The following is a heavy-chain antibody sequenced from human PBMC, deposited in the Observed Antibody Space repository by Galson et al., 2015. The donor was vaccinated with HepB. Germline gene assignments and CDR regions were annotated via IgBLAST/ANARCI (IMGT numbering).Heavy chain of an antibody. J-gene: IGHJ4*02. D-gene: IGHD3-22*01. Sequence: SLRLSCAASGFTFSSYAMHWVRQAPGKGLERVAVISYDGSNKYYADSVKGRFTISRDNSKNTLYLQMNSLRAEDTAVYYCARDPGGGYTFDYWGQGTLVTVSS. CDR3: ARDPGGGYTFDY. CDR1: GFTFSSYA. V-gene: IGHV3-30-3*01. CDR2: ISYDGSNK.